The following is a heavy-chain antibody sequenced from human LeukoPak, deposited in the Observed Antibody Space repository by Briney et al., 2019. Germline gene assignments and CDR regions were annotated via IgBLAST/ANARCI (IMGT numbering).Heavy chain of an antibody. CDR3: GTGWAVDF. V-gene: IGHV3-7*01. J-gene: IGHJ4*02. Sequence: GGSLRLSCAASGFNFGTHWMTWVRQAPGKGLECVAIIKKDGSEKYHVNSVKGRFTISRDNAKNSLYLQMNSLRAEDTAVYYCGTGWAVDFWGQGTLVTVSS. D-gene: IGHD5-24*01. CDR2: IKKDGSEK. CDR1: GFNFGTHW.